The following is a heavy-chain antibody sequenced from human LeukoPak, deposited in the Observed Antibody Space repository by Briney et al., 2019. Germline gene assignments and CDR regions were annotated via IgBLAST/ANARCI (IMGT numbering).Heavy chain of an antibody. Sequence: ASVKVSCKASGYAFTSYDINWVRQATGQGLEWMGWMNPNSGNTGYAQKFQGRVTMTRNTSISTAYMELSSLKASDTAMYYCARLEGGYCSSTSCSNWFDPWGQGTLVTVSS. CDR2: MNPNSGNT. J-gene: IGHJ5*02. V-gene: IGHV1-8*01. D-gene: IGHD2-2*03. CDR3: ARLEGGYCSSTSCSNWFDP. CDR1: GYAFTSYD.